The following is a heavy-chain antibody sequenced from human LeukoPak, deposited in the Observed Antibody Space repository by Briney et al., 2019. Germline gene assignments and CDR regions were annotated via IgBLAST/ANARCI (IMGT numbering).Heavy chain of an antibody. Sequence: SQTLSLTCTVSGGSISSGGYYWSCIRQPAGKGLEWIGRIYTGGSTNYNPSLRSRVTMSVDTSKNQFSLKLSSVTAADTAVYYCARGNYYDSRNAFDIWGQGTMVTVSS. V-gene: IGHV4-61*02. CDR2: IYTGGST. CDR1: GGSISSGGYY. CDR3: ARGNYYDSRNAFDI. J-gene: IGHJ3*02. D-gene: IGHD3-22*01.